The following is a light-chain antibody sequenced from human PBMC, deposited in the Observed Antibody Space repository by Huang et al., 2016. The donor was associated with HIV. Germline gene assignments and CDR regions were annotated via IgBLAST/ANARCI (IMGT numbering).Light chain of an antibody. CDR3: QQYDSLPRT. CDR2: DAA. V-gene: IGKV1-33*01. Sequence: DIQMTQSPSSLSASIGDRVTITCRASRHIYSYLNWYQHRPGKAPKLLIYDAANSEVGVPSRFSGSGSGRNFTLIISSLQPEDFATYYCQQYDSLPRTFGPGTKV. CDR1: RHIYSY. J-gene: IGKJ3*01.